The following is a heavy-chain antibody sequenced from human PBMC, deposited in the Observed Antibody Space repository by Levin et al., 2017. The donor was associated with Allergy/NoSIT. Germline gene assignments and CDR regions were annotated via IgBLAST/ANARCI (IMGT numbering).Heavy chain of an antibody. CDR3: AKDLYLAAFDI. CDR2: ISYDGSNK. D-gene: IGHD2-15*01. CDR1: GFTFSSYG. Sequence: GGSLRLSCAASGFTFSSYGMHWVRQAPGKGLEWVAVISYDGSNKYYADSVKGRFTISRDNSKNTLYLQMNSLRAEDTAVYYCAKDLYLAAFDIWGQGTMVTVSS. V-gene: IGHV3-30*18. J-gene: IGHJ3*02.